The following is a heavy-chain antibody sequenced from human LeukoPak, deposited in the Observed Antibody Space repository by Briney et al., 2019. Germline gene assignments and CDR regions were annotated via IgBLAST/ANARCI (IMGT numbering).Heavy chain of an antibody. J-gene: IGHJ4*02. CDR3: ARHSSAWYNFDY. V-gene: IGHV4-39*01. CDR2: IDYSGST. D-gene: IGHD6-19*01. Sequence: PSETLSLTCTVSGGSISSSSYYWGWIRQPPGKGLEWIGSIDYSGSTYYNPSLKSRVTIFVDTPKNQFSLKLSSVTAADTAVYYCARHSSAWYNFDYWGQGTLVTAS. CDR1: GGSISSSSYY.